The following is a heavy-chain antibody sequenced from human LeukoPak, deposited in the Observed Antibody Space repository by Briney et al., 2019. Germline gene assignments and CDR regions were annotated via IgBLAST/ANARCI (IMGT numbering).Heavy chain of an antibody. J-gene: IGHJ4*02. CDR3: VIDGRGGIREAGIG. D-gene: IGHD1-14*01. V-gene: IGHV4-39*01. CDR1: VGSISSISYY. Sequence: SETLSLTCTASVGSISSISYYWGWIRQPPGKWLQWIGGISYSGSTYYNPSLNSRVTISVDTSKNQFSLKLSSVAAADTAVYYGVIDGRGGIREAGIGWGQGSPVTVS. CDR2: ISYSGST.